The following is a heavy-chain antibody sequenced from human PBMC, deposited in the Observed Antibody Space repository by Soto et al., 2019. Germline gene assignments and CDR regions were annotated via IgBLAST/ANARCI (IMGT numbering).Heavy chain of an antibody. CDR3: TRSHWDDSRGYYFFDF. V-gene: IGHV3-23*01. D-gene: IGHD3-22*01. CDR2: ISSSGGST. J-gene: IGHJ4*02. Sequence: EVQLLESGGDLVQPGGSVRISCGASGFIFSDYGMSWVRQAPGKGLEWVSTISSSGGSTYYADSVKGRVTISRHNSRNTLSLQLSSLRAEDTAVYFCTRSHWDDSRGYYFFDFWGQGTLVTVSS. CDR1: GFIFSDYG.